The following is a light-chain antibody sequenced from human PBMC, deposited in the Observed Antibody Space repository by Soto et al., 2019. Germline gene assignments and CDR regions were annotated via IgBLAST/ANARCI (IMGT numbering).Light chain of an antibody. V-gene: IGLV2-14*01. CDR1: SSDIGGYDY. J-gene: IGLJ2*01. CDR2: DVT. CDR3: SSYTTISTLVI. Sequence: QSALTQPASVSGSPGQSITISCTGSSSDIGGYDYVSWYQQHPGKAPKLIIYDVTNRPSGVSNRFSGSKSGNTASLTISGLQAEDESDYYCSSYTTISTLVIFGGGTKHRP.